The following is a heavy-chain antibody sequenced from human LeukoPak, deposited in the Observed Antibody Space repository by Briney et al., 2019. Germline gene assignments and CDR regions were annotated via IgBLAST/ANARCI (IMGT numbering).Heavy chain of an antibody. Sequence: ASVKVSCKVSGYTLTELSMHWVRQAPGKGLEWMGGFDPEDGETIYAQKFQGRVTMTRDTSISTAYMELSRLRSDDTAVYYCARYDSLEPLDYWGQGTLVTVSS. D-gene: IGHD1-1*01. J-gene: IGHJ4*02. CDR2: FDPEDGET. CDR3: ARYDSLEPLDY. CDR1: GYTLTELS. V-gene: IGHV1-24*01.